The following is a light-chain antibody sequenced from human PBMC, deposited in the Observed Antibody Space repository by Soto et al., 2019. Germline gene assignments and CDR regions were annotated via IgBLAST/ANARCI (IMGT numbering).Light chain of an antibody. CDR2: EVH. V-gene: IGLV2-14*01. CDR3: SSYAGSAMVV. CDR1: AIDIASYDH. Sequence: QSALTQPASVSGSPGQSVTISCTGSAIDIASYDHVSWYHLYPGDAPKLIIYEVHNRPSGISGRFSGSKSGNTASLTISGLQAEDDGDYFCSSYAGSAMVVFGGGTKLTVL. J-gene: IGLJ2*01.